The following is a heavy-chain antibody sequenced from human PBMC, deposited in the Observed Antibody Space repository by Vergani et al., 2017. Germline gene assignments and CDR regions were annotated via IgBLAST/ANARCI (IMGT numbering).Heavy chain of an antibody. V-gene: IGHV3-23*04. J-gene: IGHJ4*02. CDR2: ISGSGGRT. CDR1: GLTFSSYA. Sequence: EVQLVESGGGLVQPGGSLRLSCAASGLTFSSYAMSWVRQAPGKGLEWVSAISGSGGRTYSADSVKGRFTSSRDNAKNTLYLQMNSLRAEDTAVYYCAKGALIIVATTEELFTWGQGTLVTVSS. D-gene: IGHD5-12*01. CDR3: AKGALIIVATTEELFT.